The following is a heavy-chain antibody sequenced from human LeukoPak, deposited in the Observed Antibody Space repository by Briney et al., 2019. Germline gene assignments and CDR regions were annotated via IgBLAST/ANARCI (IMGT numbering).Heavy chain of an antibody. CDR2: ISSSSSTI. V-gene: IGHV3-48*04. CDR1: GFTFSSYN. Sequence: GGSLRLSCAASGFTFSSYNMNWVRQAPGKRLEWVSYISSSSSTIYYADSVKGRFTISRDNARNSLYLQMNSLRAEDTAVYYCARDYYDSSGYYYGAYWGQGTLVTVSS. CDR3: ARDYYDSSGYYYGAY. J-gene: IGHJ4*02. D-gene: IGHD3-22*01.